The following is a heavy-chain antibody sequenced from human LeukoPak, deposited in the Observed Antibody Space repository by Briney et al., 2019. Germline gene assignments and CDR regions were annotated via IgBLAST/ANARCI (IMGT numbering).Heavy chain of an antibody. CDR2: IYYTGNT. V-gene: IGHV4-39*07. J-gene: IGHJ5*02. D-gene: IGHD3-3*02. CDR1: GVSISSSNSY. CDR3: ARGLAQFNWFDP. Sequence: PSETLSLTCTVSGVSISSSNSYWGWIRQPPGKGLEWIGSIYYTGNTYYNPSLKSRVTISVDTSKNQFSLKLSSVTAADTAVYYCARGLAQFNWFDPWGQGTLVTVSS.